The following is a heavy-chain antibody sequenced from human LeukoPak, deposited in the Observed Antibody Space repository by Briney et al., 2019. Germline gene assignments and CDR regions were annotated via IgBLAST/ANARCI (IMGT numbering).Heavy chain of an antibody. CDR3: VRSSSSIFDY. V-gene: IGHV4-34*01. CDR1: GGSFSGYY. Sequence: SETLSLTCAVYGGSFSGYYWSWIRQPPGKGLEWIGEIYHSGSTNYNPSLKSRVTISVDTSKNQFSLKLSSVTAADTAVYYCVRSSSSIFDYWGQGTLVTVSS. D-gene: IGHD6-6*01. CDR2: IYHSGST. J-gene: IGHJ4*02.